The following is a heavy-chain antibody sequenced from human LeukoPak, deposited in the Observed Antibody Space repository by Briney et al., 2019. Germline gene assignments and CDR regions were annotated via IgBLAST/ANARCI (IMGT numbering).Heavy chain of an antibody. J-gene: IGHJ4*02. CDR1: GGTFTSYA. D-gene: IGHD3-22*01. V-gene: IGHV1-69*05. CDR2: IIAIFGTA. CDR3: ARVSYYYDSRDDY. Sequence: SVKVSCKASGGTFTSYAISWVRQAPGQGLEWMGGIIAIFGTANYAQKFQGRVTLTTDESTSTAYMELISLRSEDTAVYYCARVSYYYDSRDDYWGQGTLVTVSS.